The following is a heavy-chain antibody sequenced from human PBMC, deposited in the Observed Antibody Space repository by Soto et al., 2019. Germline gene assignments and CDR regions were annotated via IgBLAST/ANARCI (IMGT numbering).Heavy chain of an antibody. D-gene: IGHD4-4*01. CDR2: IYYSGST. Sequence: QPPGKGLEWIGYIYYSGSTNYNPSLKSRVTISVDTSKNQFSLKLSSVTAADTAVYYCARDPGYSNYYYYYYGMDVWGQGTTVTVSS. V-gene: IGHV4-59*01. J-gene: IGHJ6*02. CDR3: ARDPGYSNYYYYYYGMDV.